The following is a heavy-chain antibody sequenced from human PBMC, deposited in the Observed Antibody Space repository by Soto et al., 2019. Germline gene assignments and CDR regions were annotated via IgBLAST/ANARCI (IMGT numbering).Heavy chain of an antibody. CDR3: AKGFGYNSKDLDS. D-gene: IGHD5-12*01. Sequence: GGSLRLSCAASGFIFDDYAMHWVRQAPGKGLEWVSGISRNSGSIAYADSVKGRFTISRDNAKKSLYLQMNSLRAEDTALYYCAKGFGYNSKDLDSWGQGTLVTVPS. J-gene: IGHJ4*02. CDR1: GFIFDDYA. CDR2: ISRNSGSI. V-gene: IGHV3-9*01.